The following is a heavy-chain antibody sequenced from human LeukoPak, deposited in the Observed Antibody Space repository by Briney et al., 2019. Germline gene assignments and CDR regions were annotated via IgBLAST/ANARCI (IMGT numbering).Heavy chain of an antibody. CDR2: IYPGDSDA. Sequence: GESLKISCKGSGYSFTTYSIGWVRQMPGKGLEWMGIIYPGDSDARYSPSLQGQVTILVDKSISTAYLQWSSLKASDTAMYYCAGGYSGYDQIDYWGQGTLVTVSS. V-gene: IGHV5-51*01. J-gene: IGHJ4*02. CDR1: GYSFTTYS. D-gene: IGHD5-12*01. CDR3: AGGYSGYDQIDY.